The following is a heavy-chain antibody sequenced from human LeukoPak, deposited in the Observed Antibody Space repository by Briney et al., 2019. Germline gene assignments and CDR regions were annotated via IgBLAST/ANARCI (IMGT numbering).Heavy chain of an antibody. CDR2: ISGSGDNT. D-gene: IGHD6-13*01. V-gene: IGHV3-23*01. Sequence: QPGGSLRLSCAASGFSFRNYAMSWVRLAPGKGLEWVAGISGSGDNTDYADSVKGRFTISRDNSKNTLYLQMNSLRAEDTAVYYCVKDRQQSVRGYWFDPWGQGTLVTVSS. CDR1: GFSFRNYA. J-gene: IGHJ5*02. CDR3: VKDRQQSVRGYWFDP.